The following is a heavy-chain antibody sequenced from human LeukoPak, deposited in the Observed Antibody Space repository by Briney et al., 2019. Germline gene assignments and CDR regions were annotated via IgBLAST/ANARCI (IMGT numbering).Heavy chain of an antibody. J-gene: IGHJ6*02. CDR3: ARGSNYYDSSGYYYYYYYGMDV. Sequence: ASVKVSCKASGYTFTGYYMHWVRQAPGQGLEWMGWINPNSGGTNYAQKFQGRVTMTRDTSTSTVYMELSSLRSEDTAVYYCARGSNYYDSSGYYYYYYYGMDVWGQGTTVTVSS. CDR1: GYTFTGYY. V-gene: IGHV1-2*02. CDR2: INPNSGGT. D-gene: IGHD3-22*01.